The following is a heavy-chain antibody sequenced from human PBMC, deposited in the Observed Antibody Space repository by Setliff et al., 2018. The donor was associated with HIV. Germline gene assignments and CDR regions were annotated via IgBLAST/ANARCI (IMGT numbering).Heavy chain of an antibody. J-gene: IGHJ6*02. Sequence: PETLSLTCTVSGGLINSYYWSWIRQLQGKGLEWIGYIYATGSTNYIPSLKGRVTVSVDTAKSQFSLRLSSVTAADTAVYYCARHPPHDSTWPYYYYGMDAWGQGTTVTVSS. D-gene: IGHD6-13*01. V-gene: IGHV4-4*09. CDR2: IYATGST. CDR3: ARHPPHDSTWPYYYYGMDA. CDR1: GGLINSYY.